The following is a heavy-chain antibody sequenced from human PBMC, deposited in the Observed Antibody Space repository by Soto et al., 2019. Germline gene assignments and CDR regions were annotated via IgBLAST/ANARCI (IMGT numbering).Heavy chain of an antibody. J-gene: IGHJ4*02. CDR2: ISSSGSFM. D-gene: IGHD1-7*01. Sequence: GSLRLSCAASGFSFSIDSVGWVRQGPGKGLEWVSSISSSGSFMNYADSVKGRLTISRDNAKNSLYLQMSGLKDEDTAVYYCARDPPTGTTLDWADSWGQGTLVTVSS. CDR3: ARDPPTGTTLDWADS. CDR1: GFSFSIDS. V-gene: IGHV3-21*01.